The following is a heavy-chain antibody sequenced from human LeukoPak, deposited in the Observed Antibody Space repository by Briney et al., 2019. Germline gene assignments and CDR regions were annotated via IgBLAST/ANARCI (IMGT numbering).Heavy chain of an antibody. V-gene: IGHV1-46*01. CDR2: INPTNGDT. CDR3: ARVRQRDFDY. Sequence: ASVKVSCKASGYTFTTYYIHWVRQAPGQGLEWMGIINPTNGDTTYAQKFQGRVTMTRDTSTTTVYMELSSLRSEDTAVYYCARVRQRDFDYWGQGTLVTVSS. CDR1: GYTFTTYY. J-gene: IGHJ4*02.